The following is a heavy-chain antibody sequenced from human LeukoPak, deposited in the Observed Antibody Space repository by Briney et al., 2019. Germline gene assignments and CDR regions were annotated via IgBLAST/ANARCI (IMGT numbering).Heavy chain of an antibody. Sequence: GGSLRLSCAASGFTFSSYSMNWVRQAPGKGLEWVSSISSSSSYIYYADSVEGRFTISRDNAKNSLYLQMNSLRAEDTAVYYCASQLGYCSSTSCYKGFDYWGQGTLVTVSS. J-gene: IGHJ4*02. CDR1: GFTFSSYS. CDR2: ISSSSSYI. V-gene: IGHV3-21*01. D-gene: IGHD2-2*02. CDR3: ASQLGYCSSTSCYKGFDY.